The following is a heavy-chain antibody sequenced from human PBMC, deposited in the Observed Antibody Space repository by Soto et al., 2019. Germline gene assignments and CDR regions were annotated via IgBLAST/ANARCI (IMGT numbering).Heavy chain of an antibody. V-gene: IGHV5-10-1*01. CDR3: ARQRASDYDFWSGYFRSLYYYGMDV. D-gene: IGHD3-3*01. CDR2: IDPSDSYT. J-gene: IGHJ6*02. CDR1: GYSFTSYW. Sequence: GESLKISCKGSGYSFTSYWISWVRQMPGKGLEWMGRIDPSDSYTNYSPSFQGHVTISADKSISTAYLQWSSLKASDTAMYYWARQRASDYDFWSGYFRSLYYYGMDVWGQGTTVTVSS.